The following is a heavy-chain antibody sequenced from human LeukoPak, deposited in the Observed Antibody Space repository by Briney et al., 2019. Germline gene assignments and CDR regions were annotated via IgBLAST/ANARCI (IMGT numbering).Heavy chain of an antibody. D-gene: IGHD2-15*01. CDR1: GGSFSGYY. J-gene: IGHJ3*02. CDR3: ARGRYCSADICSGGDAFDI. V-gene: IGHV4-34*01. CDR2: INHSGST. Sequence: PSETLSLTCAVYGGSFSGYYWSWIRQPPGKGLEWIGEINHSGSTNYNPSLKSRVTISVDTSKNQFSLKLSSVTAADTAVYYCARGRYCSADICSGGDAFDIWGQGTMASVSS.